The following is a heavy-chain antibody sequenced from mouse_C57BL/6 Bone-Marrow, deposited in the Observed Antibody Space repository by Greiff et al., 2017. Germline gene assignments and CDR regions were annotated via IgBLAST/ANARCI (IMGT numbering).Heavy chain of an antibody. D-gene: IGHD2-5*01. CDR2: IDPSDSYT. CDR1: GYTFTSYW. J-gene: IGHJ4*01. V-gene: IGHV1-69*01. Sequence: QVQLQQPGAELVMPGASVKLSCKASGYTFTSYWMHWVKQRPGQGLEWIGEIDPSDSYTNYNQKFKGKSTLTVDTSSSTAYMQLSSLTSDDSAVYYCARSAYYSNLYAMDYWGQGTSVTVSS. CDR3: ARSAYYSNLYAMDY.